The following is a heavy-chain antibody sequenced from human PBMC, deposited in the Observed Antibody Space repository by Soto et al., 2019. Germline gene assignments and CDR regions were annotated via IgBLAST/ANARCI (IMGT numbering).Heavy chain of an antibody. CDR3: ARVVTVVKSFHYWYFDL. CDR2: IIPIFGTA. J-gene: IGHJ2*01. D-gene: IGHD2-15*01. V-gene: IGHV1-69*12. CDR1: GGTFSSYA. Sequence: QVQLVQSGAEVKKPGSSVKVSCKASGGTFSSYAISWVRQAPGQGLELMGGIIPIFGTANYAQKFQGRVTITADESTSTAYMELSSLRSEDTAVYYCARVVTVVKSFHYWYFDLWGRGTLVTVSS.